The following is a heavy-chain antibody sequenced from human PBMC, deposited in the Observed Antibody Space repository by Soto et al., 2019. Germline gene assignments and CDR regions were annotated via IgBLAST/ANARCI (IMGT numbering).Heavy chain of an antibody. CDR1: GGSISSGGYY. CDR3: ARSGDNNWFDP. CDR2: IYYSGST. Sequence: SETLSLTCTVSGGSISSGGYYWSWIRQHPGKGLEWIGYIYYSGSTYYNPSLKSRVTISVDTSKNQFSLKLSSVTAADTAVYYCARSGDNNWFDPWGQGTLVTVS. D-gene: IGHD1-26*01. V-gene: IGHV4-31*03. J-gene: IGHJ5*02.